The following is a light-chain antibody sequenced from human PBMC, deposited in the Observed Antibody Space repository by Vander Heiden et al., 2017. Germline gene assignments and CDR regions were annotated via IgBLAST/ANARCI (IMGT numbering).Light chain of an antibody. CDR3: QQYYSTPRT. CDR1: QSVLYSSNNKNY. J-gene: IGKJ5*01. Sequence: DIVMTQSPDSLAVSLGERATINCKSSQSVLYSSNNKNYLAWYQQKPGQLPKLLIYWASTRESGVPDRISGSGSGTDFTLTISSLQAEDVAVYYCQQYYSTPRTFGQGTRLEIK. V-gene: IGKV4-1*01. CDR2: WAS.